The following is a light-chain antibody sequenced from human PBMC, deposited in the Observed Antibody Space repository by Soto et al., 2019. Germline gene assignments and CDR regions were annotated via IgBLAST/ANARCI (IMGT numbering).Light chain of an antibody. CDR3: QSADSSDSYWV. Sequence: SYELTQPPSVLVSPGQTARITCSGDALPKQYAYWYQQKPGQAPVLVIYKDTERPSGIPERFSGSSSGTTVTLTISGVQAEDEADYYCQSADSSDSYWVFGGGTQLTVL. CDR2: KDT. CDR1: ALPKQY. J-gene: IGLJ7*01. V-gene: IGLV3-25*03.